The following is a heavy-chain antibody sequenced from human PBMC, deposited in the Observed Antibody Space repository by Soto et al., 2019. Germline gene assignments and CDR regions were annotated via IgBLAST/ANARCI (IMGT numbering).Heavy chain of an antibody. Sequence: GGSLRLSCAASEFTFNNYRLSSVRQAPGKGLEWVANINQDGSEKDYVDSVKGRFTISRDNVKNSLFLQMNSLRAEDTAMYYGAREPGYCNGGSYRWFDPCGQGTRVTVSS. CDR2: INQDGSEK. CDR3: AREPGYCNGGSYRWFDP. D-gene: IGHD2-15*01. V-gene: IGHV3-7*03. J-gene: IGHJ5*02. CDR1: EFTFNNYR.